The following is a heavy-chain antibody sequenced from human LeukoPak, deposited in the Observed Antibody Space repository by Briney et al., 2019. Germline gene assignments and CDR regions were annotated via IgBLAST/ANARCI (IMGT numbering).Heavy chain of an antibody. J-gene: IGHJ3*02. D-gene: IGHD5-18*01. Sequence: SETLSLTCAVYGGSFSGYYWSWIRQPPGKGLEWIGEINHSGSTNNNPSLKSRVTISVDTSKNQFSLILNSVTAEDTAVYYCARSQQSAFDIWGQGTMVTVSS. V-gene: IGHV4-34*01. CDR1: GGSFSGYY. CDR3: ARSQQSAFDI. CDR2: INHSGST.